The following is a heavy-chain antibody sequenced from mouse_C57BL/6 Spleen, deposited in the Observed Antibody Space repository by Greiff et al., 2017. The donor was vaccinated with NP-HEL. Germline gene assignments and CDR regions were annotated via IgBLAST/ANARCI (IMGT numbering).Heavy chain of an antibody. V-gene: IGHV5-17*01. D-gene: IGHD2-1*01. J-gene: IGHJ4*01. Sequence: DVMLVESGGGLVKPGGSLKLSCAASGFTFSDYGMHWVRQAPEKGLEWVAYISSGSSTIYYADTVKGRFTISRDNAKNTLFLQMTSLRSEDTAMYYCARAGNYEGAMDYWGQGTSVTVSS. CDR2: ISSGSSTI. CDR1: GFTFSDYG. CDR3: ARAGNYEGAMDY.